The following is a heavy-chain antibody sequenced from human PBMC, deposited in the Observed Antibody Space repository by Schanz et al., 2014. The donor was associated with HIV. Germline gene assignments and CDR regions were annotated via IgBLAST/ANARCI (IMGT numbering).Heavy chain of an antibody. CDR3: ARNQYQLLPFDY. Sequence: QVQLVQSGAEVKKPGASVKVSCKASGYTFTDYYIHWVRQAPGQGLEWMGDIKPNTGVTFYAQKVRGRVTMTRDTSISTASMELSRLRSDDTALRFCARNQYQLLPFDYWGQGTLVTVSS. J-gene: IGHJ4*02. CDR1: GYTFTDYY. CDR2: IKPNTGVT. V-gene: IGHV1-2*02. D-gene: IGHD1-1*01.